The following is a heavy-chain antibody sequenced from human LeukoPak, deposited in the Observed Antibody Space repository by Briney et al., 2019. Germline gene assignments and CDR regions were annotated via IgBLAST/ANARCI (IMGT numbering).Heavy chain of an antibody. V-gene: IGHV3-20*04. CDR1: GFTFDDYG. CDR3: ARDAVLRNIAAAGYFDY. Sequence: GGSLRLSCAASGFTFDDYGMTWVRQAPGKGLEWVSGINWNGGSTGYADSVKGRFTISRDNAKNSLYLQMNSLRAEDTALYYCARDAVLRNIAAAGYFDYWGQGTLVTVSS. D-gene: IGHD6-13*01. CDR2: INWNGGST. J-gene: IGHJ4*02.